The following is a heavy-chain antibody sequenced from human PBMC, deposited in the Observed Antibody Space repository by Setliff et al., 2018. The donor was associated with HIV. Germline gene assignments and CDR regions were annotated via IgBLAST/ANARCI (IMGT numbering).Heavy chain of an antibody. CDR3: ASGKGVGGVVITDGLDV. CDR1: GDTFSNSD. CDR2: MNPNSGVT. J-gene: IGHJ6*03. V-gene: IGHV1-8*02. D-gene: IGHD3-10*01. Sequence: GASVKVSCKTSGDTFSNSDIHWVRRATGQGLEWMGWMNPNSGVTGYALKFHDRVTMTRDTSISTAYLELRTLTSEDTAVYYCASGKGVGGVVITDGLDVWGKGTTVTVS.